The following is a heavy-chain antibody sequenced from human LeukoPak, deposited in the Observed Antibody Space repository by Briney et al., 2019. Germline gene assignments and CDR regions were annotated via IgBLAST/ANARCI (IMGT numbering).Heavy chain of an antibody. J-gene: IGHJ4*02. Sequence: GGSLRLSCAASGFTFSTYDMNWVRQAPGKGLEWVSSITSSSRYIYQSDSVKGRFTISRDNARNSLYLQMNSLRGEDTAVYYCARGRCGYNCGSEFYYWGQGTLVTVSS. D-gene: IGHD5-24*01. CDR3: ARGRCGYNCGSEFYY. V-gene: IGHV3-21*01. CDR1: GFTFSTYD. CDR2: ITSSSRYI.